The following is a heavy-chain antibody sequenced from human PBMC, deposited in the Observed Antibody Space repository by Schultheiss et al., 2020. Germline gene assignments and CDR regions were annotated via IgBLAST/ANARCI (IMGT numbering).Heavy chain of an antibody. V-gene: IGHV2-5*08. CDR2: IDWDDDK. J-gene: IGHJ4*02. Sequence: SGPTLVKPTQTLTLTCTLSGFSLNTTGTCVSWIRQPPGKALEWLALIDWDDDKRYSPSLQTRLTITKDTSKNQVVLTMTNMDPVDTATYYCAHKSPDYYGSGSYYNLFDYWGQVTLVTVSS. D-gene: IGHD3-10*01. CDR3: AHKSPDYYGSGSYYNLFDY. CDR1: GFSLNTTGTC.